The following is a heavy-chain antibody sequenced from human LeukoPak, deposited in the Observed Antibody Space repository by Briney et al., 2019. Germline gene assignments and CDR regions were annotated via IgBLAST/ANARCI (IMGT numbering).Heavy chain of an antibody. J-gene: IGHJ4*02. D-gene: IGHD4-23*01. CDR1: GGTFRSTA. V-gene: IGHV1-69*13. Sequence: SVKVSCKTSGGTFRSTAFNWVRQAPGQGLEWMGGVVPLFVTPTYALKFRGRVTITADASMSTVYMEVSSLRYEDTATYYCARADYGGNYTYWGQGTLVTVSS. CDR3: ARADYGGNYTY. CDR2: VVPLFVTP.